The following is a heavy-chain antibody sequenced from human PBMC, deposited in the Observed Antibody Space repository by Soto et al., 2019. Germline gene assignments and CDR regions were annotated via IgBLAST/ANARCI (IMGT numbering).Heavy chain of an antibody. V-gene: IGHV2-5*02. CDR3: AHRPSYCSGGSCYSGFDY. CDR1: GFSLSTSGVG. J-gene: IGHJ4*02. D-gene: IGHD2-15*01. CDR2: IYWDDDK. Sequence: QITLKESGPTLVKPTQTLTLTCTFSGFSLSTSGVGVGWIRQPPGKALEWLALIYWDDDKRYSPSLKSRLTIPQDTSNNQVVLTMTNMDPVDTATYYCAHRPSYCSGGSCYSGFDYWGQGTLVTVSS.